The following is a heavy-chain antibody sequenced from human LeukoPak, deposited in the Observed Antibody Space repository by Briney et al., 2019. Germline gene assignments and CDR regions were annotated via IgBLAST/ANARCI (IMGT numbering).Heavy chain of an antibody. D-gene: IGHD6-6*01. CDR1: GASFGRYS. V-gene: IGHV4-34*01. Sequence: SETLSLTCAVYGASFGRYSWSWIRQSPEKGLEWIGEINYSGYTKYNPSLKSRVTMSVDTSKNQFSLNLTSVTAADTAVYYCARCHIAARYFDYWGQGSLVSVSS. CDR3: ARCHIAARYFDY. J-gene: IGHJ4*02. CDR2: INYSGYT.